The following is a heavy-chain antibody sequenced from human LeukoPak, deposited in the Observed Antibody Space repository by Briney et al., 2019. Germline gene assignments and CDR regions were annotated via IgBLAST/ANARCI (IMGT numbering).Heavy chain of an antibody. V-gene: IGHV3-66*01. CDR1: GFTVSSNY. Sequence: PGRSLRLSCAASGFTVSSNYMNWVRQAPGKGLEWVSVMYSGGSTFYGDSVKGRFTISRDNSMNTLYLQMNSLRVDDTAVYYCAREQVVVGRGYYGMDVWGQGTTVTVSS. CDR2: MYSGGST. CDR3: AREQVVVGRGYYGMDV. J-gene: IGHJ6*02. D-gene: IGHD2-2*01.